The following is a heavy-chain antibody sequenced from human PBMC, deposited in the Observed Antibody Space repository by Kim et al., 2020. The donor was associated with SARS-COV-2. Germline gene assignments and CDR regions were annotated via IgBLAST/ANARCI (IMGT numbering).Heavy chain of an antibody. D-gene: IGHD2-2*01. CDR1: GIPFSDAW. J-gene: IGHJ4*02. Sequence: GGSLRLSCAVSGIPFSDAWFNWVRQSPGKGLEWVGRIKSKTDGGTADLAAPVKGRSAISRDDPKNTLYLLMNDVKTDDAAMYYCTTVSMRWGQGTLVTVS. V-gene: IGHV3-15*01. CDR2: IKSKTDGGTA. CDR3: TTVSMR.